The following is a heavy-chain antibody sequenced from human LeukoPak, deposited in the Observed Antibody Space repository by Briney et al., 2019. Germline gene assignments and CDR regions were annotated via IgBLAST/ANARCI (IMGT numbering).Heavy chain of an antibody. D-gene: IGHD6-13*01. CDR3: ARDAIAAAGTYGMDV. CDR1: GFTFSDYY. J-gene: IGHJ6*04. Sequence: GGSLGLSCAASGFTFSDYYMSWIRQAPGKGLEWVSYISSSGSTIYYADSVKGRFTISRDNAKNSLYLQMNSLRAEDTAVYYCARDAIAAAGTYGMDVWGKGTTVTVSS. CDR2: ISSSGSTI. V-gene: IGHV3-11*01.